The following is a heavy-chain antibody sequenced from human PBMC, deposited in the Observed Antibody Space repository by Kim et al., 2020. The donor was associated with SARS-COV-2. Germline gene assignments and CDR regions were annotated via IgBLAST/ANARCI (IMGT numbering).Heavy chain of an antibody. V-gene: IGHV4-34*01. D-gene: IGHD3-22*01. J-gene: IGHJ4*02. CDR3: ARRGYYYDSSGYYYY. Sequence: PALKSRVTISVDTSKNQFSLKLSSVTAADTAVYYCARRGYYYDSSGYYYYWGQGTLVTVSS.